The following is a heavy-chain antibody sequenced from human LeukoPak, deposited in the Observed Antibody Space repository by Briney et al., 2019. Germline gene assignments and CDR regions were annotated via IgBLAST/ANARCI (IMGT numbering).Heavy chain of an antibody. CDR3: VRDPGGTLFDS. V-gene: IGHV6-1*01. CDR2: TYYRSKWYN. CDR1: GDSVSRNTAS. J-gene: IGHJ4*02. Sequence: SQTLSLTCVISGDSVSRNTASWNWIRQSPSSGLEWLGRTYYRSKWYNDFAESVKSRITFSADTSKNQLTLQLNSVTPDDTAVYYCVRDPGGTLFDSWGQGTLVTVSS.